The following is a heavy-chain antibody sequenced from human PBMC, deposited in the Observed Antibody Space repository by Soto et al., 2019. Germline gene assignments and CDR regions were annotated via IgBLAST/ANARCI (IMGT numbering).Heavy chain of an antibody. CDR3: AMEYCSSTSCYRDY. Sequence: QVQLVQSGAEVKKPGSSVKVSCKASGGTFSSYTISWVRQAPGQGLEWMGRIIPILGIANYAQKFQGRVTITADNSTSTASMELSSLRSEYTAVYYCAMEYCSSTSCYRDYWGQGTLVTVSS. CDR1: GGTFSSYT. J-gene: IGHJ4*02. V-gene: IGHV1-69*02. D-gene: IGHD2-2*02. CDR2: IIPILGIA.